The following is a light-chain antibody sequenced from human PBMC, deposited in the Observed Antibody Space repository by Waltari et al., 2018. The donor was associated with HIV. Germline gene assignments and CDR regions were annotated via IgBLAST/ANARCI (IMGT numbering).Light chain of an antibody. CDR3: SSYTSTTTLD. V-gene: IGLV2-14*01. Sequence: HSALTQPASVSGSPGQSITISCTGTSSDVGGYNYVSWYQQHPGKAPKLMIYEVTNRPSGLSIRFSGAKSGNTASLTISGLPADDEADYYCSSYTSTTTLDFGAGTKVTVL. CDR2: EVT. J-gene: IGLJ1*01. CDR1: SSDVGGYNY.